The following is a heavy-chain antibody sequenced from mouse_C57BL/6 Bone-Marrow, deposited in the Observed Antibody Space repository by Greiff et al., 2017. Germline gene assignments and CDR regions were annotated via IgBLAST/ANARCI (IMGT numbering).Heavy chain of an antibody. CDR2: ISGGGGNT. CDR3: ARQVTARLATKYFDV. CDR1: GFTFSSYT. Sequence: EVQGVESGGGLVKPGGSLKLSCAASGFTFSSYTMSWVRQTPEKRLQWVAAISGGGGNTYYPDSVKGRFTISRDKVKSILYLQMSSLRSEDTALYYCARQVTARLATKYFDVWGTGTTVTVSS. J-gene: IGHJ1*03. D-gene: IGHD5-5*01. V-gene: IGHV5-9*04.